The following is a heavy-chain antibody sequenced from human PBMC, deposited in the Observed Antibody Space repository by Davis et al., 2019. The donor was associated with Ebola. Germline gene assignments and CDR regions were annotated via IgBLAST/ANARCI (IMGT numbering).Heavy chain of an antibody. D-gene: IGHD6-13*01. J-gene: IGHJ3*02. CDR2: ISSSSSYI. CDR1: GFTFSSYS. V-gene: IGHV3-21*01. Sequence: GESLKISCAASGFTFSSYSMNWVRQAPGKGLEWVSSISSSSSYIYYADSVKGRFTISRDNAKNSLYLQMTTLRGEDTAVYYCARELRRATAGTVAFDIWGQGTMVTVSS. CDR3: ARELRRATAGTVAFDI.